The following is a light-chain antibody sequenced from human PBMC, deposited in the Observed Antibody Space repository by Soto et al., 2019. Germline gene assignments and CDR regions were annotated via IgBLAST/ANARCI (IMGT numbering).Light chain of an antibody. CDR2: EVT. Sequence: QSALTQPASVSGSPGQSITISCTGTSSDIGDYNSVSWFQQHPGKAPKLMIFEVTNRPSGVSNRFSGSKSGNTASLTISGLQPEDEADYYCQSYDSSLTTFVFGTGTKVTV. J-gene: IGLJ1*01. V-gene: IGLV2-14*01. CDR1: SSDIGDYNS. CDR3: QSYDSSLTTFV.